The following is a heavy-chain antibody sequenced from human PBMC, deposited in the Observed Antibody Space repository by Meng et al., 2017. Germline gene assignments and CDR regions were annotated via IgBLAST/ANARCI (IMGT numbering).Heavy chain of an antibody. CDR3: SSGWSMFQT. CDR2: TYYRSKWYN. J-gene: IGHJ4*02. CDR1: GDTVSSDSAA. Sequence: QLQQSGPGLMKPSQTLSLTCAISGDTVSSDSAAWNWIRQSPSRGLEWLGRTYYRSKWYNDFAVSVKSRIIINPDTSKNHFSLQLNSVTPEDKAVYYCSSGWSMFQTWGQGTLVTVSS. V-gene: IGHV6-1*01. D-gene: IGHD3-10*02.